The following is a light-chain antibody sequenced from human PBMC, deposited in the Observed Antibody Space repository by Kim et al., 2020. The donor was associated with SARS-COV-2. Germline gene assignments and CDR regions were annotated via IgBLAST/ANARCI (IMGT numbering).Light chain of an antibody. CDR2: EVS. Sequence: SSTISCTGTSSDVGGYNYVSWYQQHPGKAPKLMIYEVSSRPSGGPDRFSGSKSGNTASLTVSGLQAEDEADYYCSSYAGSNNFEVFGGGTQLTVL. J-gene: IGLJ3*02. CDR1: SSDVGGYNY. V-gene: IGLV2-8*01. CDR3: SSYAGSNNFEV.